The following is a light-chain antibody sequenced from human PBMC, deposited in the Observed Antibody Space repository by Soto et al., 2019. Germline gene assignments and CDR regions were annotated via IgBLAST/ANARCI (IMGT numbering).Light chain of an antibody. CDR3: QSYDSSLSGYV. J-gene: IGLJ1*01. CDR1: SSNIGAGYD. Sequence: QSVLTQPPSVSGAPGQRVTISCTGTSSNIGAGYDGHWYQQLPGTAPKLLIYGNDNRPSGVPDRFSGSKSGTSASLAVTGLQAEDEADYYCQSYDSSLSGYVFGTGTNLTVL. V-gene: IGLV1-40*01. CDR2: GND.